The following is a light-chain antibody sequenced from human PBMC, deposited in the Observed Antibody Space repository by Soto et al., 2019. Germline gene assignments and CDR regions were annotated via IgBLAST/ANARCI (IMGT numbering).Light chain of an antibody. CDR1: QSVSRY. CDR2: DAS. V-gene: IGKV3-11*01. Sequence: EIVLTQSPATLSLSPGERATLSCRASQSVSRYLAWYQQKPGQAPRLLIYDASNRDTGIPASFSGSWSGTEYALTVSSLETEELAVYFCMQRYNWTTWPLGLGTKVEIK. J-gene: IGKJ1*01. CDR3: MQRYNWTTWP.